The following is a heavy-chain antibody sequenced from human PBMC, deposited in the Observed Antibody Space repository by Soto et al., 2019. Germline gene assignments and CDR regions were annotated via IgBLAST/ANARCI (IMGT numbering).Heavy chain of an antibody. J-gene: IGHJ4*02. V-gene: IGHV3-23*01. Sequence: EVQLLESGGGLVQPGGSLRLSCAASGFTFSSYAMSWVRQAPGKGLEWVSAISGSGGGTYYAGSVKGRFTISRDNSKNTLYLQMNSLRAEDTAVYYCAKARAQYYDFWSGYPVDYWGQGTLVTVSS. CDR1: GFTFSSYA. D-gene: IGHD3-3*01. CDR2: ISGSGGGT. CDR3: AKARAQYYDFWSGYPVDY.